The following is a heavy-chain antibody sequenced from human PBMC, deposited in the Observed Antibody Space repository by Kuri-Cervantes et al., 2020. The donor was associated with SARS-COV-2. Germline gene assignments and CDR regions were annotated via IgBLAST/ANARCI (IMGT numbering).Heavy chain of an antibody. CDR2: IYHSGST. CDR3: ARDVRGYDGVDV. CDR1: GGSISSSNW. V-gene: IGHV4-4*02. J-gene: IGHJ6*02. D-gene: IGHD3-10*02. Sequence: GSLRLSCAVSGGSISSSNWWSWVRQPPGKGLEWIGEIYHSGSTNYNPSLKSRVTISVDKSKNQFPLKLSSVTAADTAIYYCARDVRGYDGVDVWGPGTTVTVSS.